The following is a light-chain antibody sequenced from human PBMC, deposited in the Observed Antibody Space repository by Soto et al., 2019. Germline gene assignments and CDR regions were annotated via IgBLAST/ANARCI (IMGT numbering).Light chain of an antibody. V-gene: IGKV1-9*01. CDR1: QGIRSY. CDR2: GAS. CDR3: QQLKTFPPFFT. J-gene: IGKJ3*01. Sequence: DIQLTQSPSFLSASVGDRVTITCRASQGIRSYLAWYQQRPGKAPELLIYGASTLRPGGASRFSGSGSGTEFTLTISSLQPEDFASYFCQQLKTFPPFFTSVPGTKVDIK.